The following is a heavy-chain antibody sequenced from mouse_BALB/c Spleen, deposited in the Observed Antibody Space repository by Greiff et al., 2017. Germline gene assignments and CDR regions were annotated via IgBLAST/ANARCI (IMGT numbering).Heavy chain of an antibody. CDR2: IYPGNVNT. CDR1: GYTFTSYY. J-gene: IGHJ4*01. V-gene: IGHV1S56*01. CDR3: ARYYGSFYAMDY. D-gene: IGHD1-1*01. Sequence: QVQLKESGPELVKPGASVRISCKASGYTFTSYYIHWVKQRPGQGLEWIGWIYPGNVNTKYNEKFKGKATLTADKSSSTAYMQLSSLTSEDSAVYFCARYYGSFYAMDYWGQGTTVTVSS.